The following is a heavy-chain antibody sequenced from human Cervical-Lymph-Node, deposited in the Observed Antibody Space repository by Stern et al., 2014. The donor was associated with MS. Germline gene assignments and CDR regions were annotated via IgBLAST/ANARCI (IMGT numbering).Heavy chain of an antibody. CDR3: AREVPHYSMDV. V-gene: IGHV1-2*06. CDR1: GYSFSGYY. Sequence: VKLVESGAEVKKLGASVKVSCKASGYSFSGYYMHWVRQAHGQGIEWMGRINPNSGGTNYGKKFQGRVTMNREKSMRTDYMELNSLRSYDTAVYYCAREVPHYSMDVWGQGTTVTVSS. J-gene: IGHJ6*02. CDR2: INPNSGGT.